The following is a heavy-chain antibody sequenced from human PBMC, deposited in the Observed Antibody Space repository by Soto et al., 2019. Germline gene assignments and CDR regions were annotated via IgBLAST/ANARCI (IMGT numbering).Heavy chain of an antibody. V-gene: IGHV3-30*03. CDR2: VSYDGSKK. CDR3: ARWVGGSMSDNSGKYDS. Sequence: QVQLVESGGGVVQPGTSLRLTCAGSGFTFSRNGMHWVRQAPGKGLEWVALVSYDGSKKYYVDSVKGRFTISRDNSENTLYLQMNSLRDEDTAVYYCARWVGGSMSDNSGKYDSWGQGTLVTVSS. J-gene: IGHJ5*01. D-gene: IGHD3-22*01. CDR1: GFTFSRNG.